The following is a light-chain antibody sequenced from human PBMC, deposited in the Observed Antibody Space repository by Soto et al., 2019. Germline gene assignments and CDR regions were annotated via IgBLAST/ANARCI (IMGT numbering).Light chain of an antibody. J-gene: IGKJ4*01. CDR1: WGIDNY. CDR3: QQGYDFPLT. Sequence: DIQMTQSPSSVSSSVGDRITLNCRASWGIDNYLAWYQQKPGKGPKLLIYLASTLQSGVPSRFSGSGSGTDFTLTINDLQPEDSAIYFCQQGYDFPLTFGGGTKVDI. CDR2: LAS. V-gene: IGKV1D-12*01.